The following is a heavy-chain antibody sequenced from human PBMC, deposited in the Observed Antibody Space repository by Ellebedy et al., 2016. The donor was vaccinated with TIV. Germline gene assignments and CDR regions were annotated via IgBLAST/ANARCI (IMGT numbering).Heavy chain of an antibody. CDR1: GFTFSNYW. J-gene: IGHJ4*02. V-gene: IGHV3-7*01. D-gene: IGHD2-21*01. CDR2: IKQDGSEK. CDR3: AREVGGGGAY. Sequence: GGSLRLXXAASGFTFSNYWMSWVRQAPGKGLEWVANIKQDGSEKHYVDSVKGRFTISRDNAKSSLYLQMNSLRGEDTAVYYCAREVGGGGAYWGQGTLVTVSS.